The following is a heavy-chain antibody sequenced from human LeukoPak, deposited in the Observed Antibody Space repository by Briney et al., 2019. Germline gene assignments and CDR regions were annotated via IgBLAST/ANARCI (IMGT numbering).Heavy chain of an antibody. CDR2: INHSGST. V-gene: IGHV4-34*01. D-gene: IGHD3-22*01. J-gene: IGHJ4*02. CDR1: GGSFSGYC. CDR3: ARLQRVGNSGYYFDY. Sequence: PSETLSLTCTVYGGSFSGYCWSWIRQPPGKGLEWVGEINHSGSTNYNPSLKSRVTISVDTSKNQFSLKLSSVTAADTAVYFCARLQRVGNSGYYFDYWGQGTLVTVSS.